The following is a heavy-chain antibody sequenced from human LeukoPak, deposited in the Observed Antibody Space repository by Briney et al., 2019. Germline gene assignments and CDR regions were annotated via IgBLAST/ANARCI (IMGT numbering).Heavy chain of an antibody. J-gene: IGHJ4*02. V-gene: IGHV1-69*13. D-gene: IGHD3-22*01. CDR1: GGTFSSYA. CDR2: IIPIFGTA. Sequence: ASVKVSCKASGGTFSSYAISWVRQVPGQGLEWMGGIIPIFGTANYAQKFQGRVTITADESTSTAYMELSSLRSEDTAVYYCARDSLGPYDSSGYCLDYWGQGTLVTVSS. CDR3: ARDSLGPYDSSGYCLDY.